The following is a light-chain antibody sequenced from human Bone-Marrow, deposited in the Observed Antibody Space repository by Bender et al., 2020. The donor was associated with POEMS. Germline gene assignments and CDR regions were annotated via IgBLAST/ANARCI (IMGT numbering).Light chain of an antibody. Sequence: QSALTQPASVSGSPGQSITIPCTGTSSDVGGYNHVSWFQQHPGKVPKLLIYDVYNRASGVSDRFSGSKSGNTASLTISGLLPEDEAHYYCSSFISRSTPYWVFGGGTKLTVL. CDR3: SSFISRSTPYWV. CDR1: SSDVGGYNH. CDR2: DVY. J-gene: IGLJ3*02. V-gene: IGLV2-14*03.